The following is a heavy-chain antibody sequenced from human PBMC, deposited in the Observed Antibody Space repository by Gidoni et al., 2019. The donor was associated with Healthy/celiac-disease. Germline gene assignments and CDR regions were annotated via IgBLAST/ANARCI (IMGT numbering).Heavy chain of an antibody. D-gene: IGHD5-12*01. Sequence: EVQLVESGGGLVQPGGSLRLSCAASGFTFSSYSMNWVRQAPGKGLEWVSYISSSSSTIYYADSVKGRFTISRDNAKNSLYLQMNSLRDEDTAVYYCARSEWLRFSTGWYFDLWGRGTLVTVSS. CDR3: ARSEWLRFSTGWYFDL. V-gene: IGHV3-48*02. CDR2: ISSSSSTI. CDR1: GFTFSSYS. J-gene: IGHJ2*01.